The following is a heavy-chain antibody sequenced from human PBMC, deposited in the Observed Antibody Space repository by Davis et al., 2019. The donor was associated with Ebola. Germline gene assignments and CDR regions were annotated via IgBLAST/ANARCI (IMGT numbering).Heavy chain of an antibody. Sequence: GESLKISCAASGFTVSSNYMSWVRQAPGKGLEWVSVIYSGGSTYYADSVKGRFTISRDNSKNTLYPQMNSLRAEDTAVYYCAIEWFGEFIGYWGQGTLVTVSS. CDR3: AIEWFGEFIGY. V-gene: IGHV3-66*01. CDR2: IYSGGST. CDR1: GFTVSSNY. D-gene: IGHD3-10*01. J-gene: IGHJ4*02.